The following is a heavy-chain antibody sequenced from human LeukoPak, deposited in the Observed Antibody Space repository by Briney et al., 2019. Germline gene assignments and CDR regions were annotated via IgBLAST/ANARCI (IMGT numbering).Heavy chain of an antibody. V-gene: IGHV1-2*02. D-gene: IGHD2-8*01. Sequence: ASVKVSCKASGYTFTGYYMHWVRQAPGQGLEWMGWINPNSGGTNYAQKFQGRVTMTRDTSISTAYMELSRLRSDDTAVYYCARDFGRAHWDIVLINWFDPWGQGTLVTVSS. CDR3: ARDFGRAHWDIVLINWFDP. J-gene: IGHJ5*02. CDR1: GYTFTGYY. CDR2: INPNSGGT.